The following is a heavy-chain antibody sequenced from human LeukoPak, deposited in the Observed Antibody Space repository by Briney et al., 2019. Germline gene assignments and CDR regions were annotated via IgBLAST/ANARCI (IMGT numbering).Heavy chain of an antibody. CDR3: ARAKRGYSYGYYHYFDY. J-gene: IGHJ4*02. CDR2: ISTSGSTI. Sequence: GGSLRLSCAASGFTFSDYYMSWIRQAPGKGLEWVSYISTSGSTIYYADSLKGRFTISRDNAKNSLYLQMNSLRAEDTAVYYCARAKRGYSYGYYHYFDYWGQGALVTVSS. V-gene: IGHV3-11*01. D-gene: IGHD5-18*01. CDR1: GFTFSDYY.